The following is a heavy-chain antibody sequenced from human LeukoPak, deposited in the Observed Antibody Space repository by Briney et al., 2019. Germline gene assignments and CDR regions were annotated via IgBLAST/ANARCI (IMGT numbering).Heavy chain of an antibody. J-gene: IGHJ4*02. D-gene: IGHD1-1*01. CDR2: IYSGGST. CDR1: GFTVSSNY. V-gene: IGHV3-53*05. Sequence: GGSLRLSCAASGFTVSSNYTSWVRQAPGKGLEWVSVIYSGGSTYYADSVKGRFTISRDNSKNTVALEMTSLRPEDAGVYYCARDGGYWNDFDYWGQGTLVTVSS. CDR3: ARDGGYWNDFDY.